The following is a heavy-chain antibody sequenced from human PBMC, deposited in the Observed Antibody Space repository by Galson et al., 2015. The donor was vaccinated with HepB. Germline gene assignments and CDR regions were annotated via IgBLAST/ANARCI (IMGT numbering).Heavy chain of an antibody. CDR2: IYSGGST. Sequence: SLRLSCAASGFTVSSNYMSWVRQAPGKGLEWVSVIYSGGSTYYADSVKGRFTISRDNSKNTLYLQMNSLRAEDTAVYYCAREAPGSGWHRFDYWGQGTLVTVSS. D-gene: IGHD6-19*01. V-gene: IGHV3-66*01. CDR3: AREAPGSGWHRFDY. J-gene: IGHJ4*02. CDR1: GFTVSSNY.